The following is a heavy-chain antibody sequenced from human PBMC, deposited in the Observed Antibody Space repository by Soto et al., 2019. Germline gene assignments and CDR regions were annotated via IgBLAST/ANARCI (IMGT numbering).Heavy chain of an antibody. V-gene: IGHV1-2*02. J-gene: IGHJ6*02. CDR3: ARDLCPLGSGSPCPTYGMDL. CDR1: GYSFTGHY. D-gene: IGHD3-10*01. CDR2: LKPDNGGT. Sequence: QVQLVQSGAEVKPPGASVKVSCKASGYSFTGHYMHWVRQVSGKRLEFLGWLKPDNGGTYYAPKLQGRVTFTRDTSTTTAYRELSGLHSDDTAVYYCARDLCPLGSGSPCPTYGMDLWGQGTTVAVSS.